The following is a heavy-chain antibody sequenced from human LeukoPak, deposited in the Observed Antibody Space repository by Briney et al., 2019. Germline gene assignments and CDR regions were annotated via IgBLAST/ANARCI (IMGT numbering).Heavy chain of an antibody. CDR1: GFTFSSYW. J-gene: IGHJ4*02. CDR2: IKQDGSVE. D-gene: IGHD6-6*01. CDR3: ARIGYSSSSFDF. V-gene: IGHV3-7*05. Sequence: GGALRLSCVASGFTFSSYWMSWVRQAPRQELEWVANIKQDGSVEYYVVSVKGRFTISRDDAKESLYLQMNSLRAEDTAVYYCARIGYSSSSFDFWGQGNLVTVSS.